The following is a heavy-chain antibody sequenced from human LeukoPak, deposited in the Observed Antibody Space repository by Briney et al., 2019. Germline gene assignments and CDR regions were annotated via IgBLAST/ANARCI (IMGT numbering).Heavy chain of an antibody. CDR3: ARDHKGYSYGYVDAFDI. D-gene: IGHD5-18*01. V-gene: IGHV3-7*01. CDR2: IKQDGSEK. J-gene: IGHJ3*02. CDR1: GFTFSSYA. Sequence: GGSLRLSCAASGFTFSSYAMHWVRQAPGKGLEWVANIKQDGSEKYYVDSVKGRFTISRDNAKNSLYLQMNSLRAEDTAVYYCARDHKGYSYGYVDAFDIWGQGTMVTVSS.